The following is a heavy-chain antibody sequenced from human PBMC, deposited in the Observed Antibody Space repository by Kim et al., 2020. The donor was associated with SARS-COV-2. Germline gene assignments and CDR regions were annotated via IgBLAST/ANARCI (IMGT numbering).Heavy chain of an antibody. CDR3: ARAPYYDFWSGYQYYFDY. Sequence: QGRVTITADESTSTAYMELSSLRSEDTAVYYCARAPYYDFWSGYQYYFDYWGQGTLVTVSS. V-gene: IGHV1-69*01. J-gene: IGHJ4*02. D-gene: IGHD3-3*01.